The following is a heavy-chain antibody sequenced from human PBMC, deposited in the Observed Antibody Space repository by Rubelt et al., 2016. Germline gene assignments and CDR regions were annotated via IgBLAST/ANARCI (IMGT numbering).Heavy chain of an antibody. CDR3: ARAGAGVTTHFDL. V-gene: IGHV1-18*01. Sequence: QVQLVQSGAEVKKPGASVKVSCKASGYTFSLFGISWVRQAPGQGIEWMGWIGNTNGNTNNVQKFRGRVTMTTETSTSTAYMGVRGLTTADTAVYYCARAGAGVTTHFDLWGQGTLVTVSS. D-gene: IGHD4-17*01. J-gene: IGHJ4*02. CDR2: IGNTNGNT. CDR1: GYTFSLFG.